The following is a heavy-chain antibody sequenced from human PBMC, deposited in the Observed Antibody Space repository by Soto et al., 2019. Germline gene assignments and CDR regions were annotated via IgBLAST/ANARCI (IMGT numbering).Heavy chain of an antibody. CDR3: ARAGYSYGYEY. J-gene: IGHJ4*02. Sequence: GGSLRLSCAASGFTFSSYEMNSVRQAPGKGLEWVSYISSSGSTIYYADSVKGRFTISRDNAKNSLYPQMNSLRAEDTAVYYCARAGYSYGYEYWGQGTLVTVSS. CDR2: ISSSGSTI. D-gene: IGHD5-18*01. V-gene: IGHV3-48*03. CDR1: GFTFSSYE.